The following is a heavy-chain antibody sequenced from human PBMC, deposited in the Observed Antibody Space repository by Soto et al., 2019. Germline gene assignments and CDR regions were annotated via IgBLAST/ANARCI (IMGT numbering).Heavy chain of an antibody. CDR2: ISYDGSNK. CDR3: ARDGGELFPYYYYYGMDV. D-gene: IGHD3-10*01. Sequence: GGSLRLSCAASGFTFSSYAMHWVRQAPGKGLEWVAVISYDGSNKYYADSVKGRFTISRDNSKNTLYLQMNSLRAEDTAVYYCARDGGELFPYYYYYGMDVWGQGTTVTVS. V-gene: IGHV3-30-3*01. J-gene: IGHJ6*02. CDR1: GFTFSSYA.